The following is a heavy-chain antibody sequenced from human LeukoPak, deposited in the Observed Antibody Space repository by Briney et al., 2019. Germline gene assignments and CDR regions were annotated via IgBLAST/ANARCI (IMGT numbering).Heavy chain of an antibody. CDR3: AKRGNPAVGHHYLDV. J-gene: IGHJ6*03. CDR1: GFSFSESY. V-gene: IGHV3-11*01. CDR2: ISGSGSSM. D-gene: IGHD2-2*01. Sequence: PGGSLRLSCAASGFSFSESYMSWIRQTPGRGLEWVAYISGSGSSMYYADAVKGRFTISRDNARNSLYLYMSSLRADDTAVYYCAKRGNPAVGHHYLDVWGEGTTVSVSS.